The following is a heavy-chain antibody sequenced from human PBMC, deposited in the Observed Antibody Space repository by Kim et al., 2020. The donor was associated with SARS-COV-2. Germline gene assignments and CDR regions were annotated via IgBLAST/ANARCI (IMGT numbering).Heavy chain of an antibody. CDR2: IYYSGST. D-gene: IGHD3-10*01. V-gene: IGHV4-61*01. CDR1: GGSVSSGSYY. J-gene: IGHJ6*02. CDR3: ARDRPHYYGSGSYCCYGMDV. Sequence: SETLSLTCTVSGGSVSSGSYYWSWIRQPPGKGLEWIGYIYYSGSTNYNPSLKSRVTISVDTSKNQFSLKLSSVTAADTAVYYCARDRPHYYGSGSYCCYGMDVWGQGTTVTVSS.